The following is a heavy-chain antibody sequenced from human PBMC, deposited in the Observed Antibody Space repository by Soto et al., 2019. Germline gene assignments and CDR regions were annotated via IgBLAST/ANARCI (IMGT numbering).Heavy chain of an antibody. V-gene: IGHV3-66*01. Sequence: EVQLVESGGGLVQPGGSLRLSCAVSGITVSSNYMSWVRQAPGKGLEWVSVIYSGTTTHYADSVKGRFTISRESSKNTLYLQMNSLRAEDTAVFYCARGHWVEGYGAGTYFDYWGQGTLVTVSS. CDR2: IYSGTTT. J-gene: IGHJ4*02. CDR1: GITVSSNY. D-gene: IGHD3-16*01. CDR3: ARGHWVEGYGAGTYFDY.